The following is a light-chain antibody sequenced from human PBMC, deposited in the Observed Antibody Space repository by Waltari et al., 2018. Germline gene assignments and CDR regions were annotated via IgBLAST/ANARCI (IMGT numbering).Light chain of an antibody. CDR2: PAS. CDR3: QKYDFLPAT. V-gene: IGKV3-20*01. J-gene: IGKJ1*01. Sequence: DIVLTQSPGTLSFSPGERATPPCRASQGVGKYLAWYQQRPGQAPRLLLYPASIRATGIPDRFSGSGYGTDFSLTISRLEPEDFAVYYCQKYDFLPATFGQGTTVEIK. CDR1: QGVGKY.